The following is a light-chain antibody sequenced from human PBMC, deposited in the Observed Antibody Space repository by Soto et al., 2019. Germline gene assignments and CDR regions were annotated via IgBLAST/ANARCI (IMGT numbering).Light chain of an antibody. V-gene: IGKV2-28*01. CDR1: QSLLHSNGYNY. CDR2: LGS. Sequence: DIVMTQSPLSLPVTPGEPASISCRSSQSLLHSNGYNYLDWYLQKPGQSPQLLIYLGSNRASGVPERLSGSGSGTDFTLKISRVEAEDVGVYYCMQALQTPAFGQGTRLEIK. CDR3: MQALQTPA. J-gene: IGKJ5*01.